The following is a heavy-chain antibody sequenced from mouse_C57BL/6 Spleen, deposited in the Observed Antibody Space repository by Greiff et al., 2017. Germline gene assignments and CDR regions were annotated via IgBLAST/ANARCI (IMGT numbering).Heavy chain of an antibody. CDR1: GYTFTGYW. V-gene: IGHV1-9*01. CDR3: ARWDYGYAMDY. D-gene: IGHD2-4*01. Sequence: VQLQQSGAELMKPGASVKLSCKATGYTFTGYWIEWVKQRPGHGLEWIGEIFPGGGSTNYNEKFKGKDTFTADTSSNTAYMQLSSLTTDDSAFYFFARWDYGYAMDYWGQGTSVTVSS. J-gene: IGHJ4*01. CDR2: IFPGGGST.